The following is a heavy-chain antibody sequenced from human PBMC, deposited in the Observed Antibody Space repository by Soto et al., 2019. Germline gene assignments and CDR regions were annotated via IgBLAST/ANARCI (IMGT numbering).Heavy chain of an antibody. CDR1: GGSISSGDYY. Sequence: SETLSLTGTVSGGSISSGDYYWSWIRQPPGKGLEWIGYIYYSGSTYYNPSLKSRVTISVDTSKNQFSLKLSSVTAADTAVYYCARERYDSSGQYIDYWGQGTLVTVSS. V-gene: IGHV4-30-4*01. D-gene: IGHD3-22*01. J-gene: IGHJ4*02. CDR3: ARERYDSSGQYIDY. CDR2: IYYSGST.